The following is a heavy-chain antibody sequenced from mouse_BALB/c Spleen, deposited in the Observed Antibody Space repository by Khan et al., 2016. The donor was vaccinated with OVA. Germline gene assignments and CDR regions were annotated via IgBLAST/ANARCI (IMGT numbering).Heavy chain of an antibody. CDR3: ASGGYWYFDV. CDR2: INTYTGEP. D-gene: IGHD1-1*02. V-gene: IGHV9-3-1*01. Sequence: QIQLVQSGPELKKPGETVKISCKASGYTFTNYGMNWVKQAPGKGLKWMGWINTYTGEPTYVDDFKGRFAFSLETSASTAYFQINNLKNEDSATYCCASGGYWYFDVWGAGTTVTVSS. CDR1: GYTFTNYG. J-gene: IGHJ1*01.